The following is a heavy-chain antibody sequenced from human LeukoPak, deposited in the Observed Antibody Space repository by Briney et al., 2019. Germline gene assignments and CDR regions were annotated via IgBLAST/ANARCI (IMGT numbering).Heavy chain of an antibody. CDR2: ISAYNGNT. V-gene: IGHV1-18*01. J-gene: IGHJ6*02. Sequence: ASVKVSCKASGYTFTSYGISWVRQAPGQGLEWMGWISAYNGNTNYAQKLQGRVTMTTDTSTSTAYMELRSLRSDDTAVYYCARDPPLDPRSSSWYYYYGMDVWGQGTTVTVSS. CDR1: GYTFTSYG. D-gene: IGHD6-13*01. CDR3: ARDPPLDPRSSSWYYYYGMDV.